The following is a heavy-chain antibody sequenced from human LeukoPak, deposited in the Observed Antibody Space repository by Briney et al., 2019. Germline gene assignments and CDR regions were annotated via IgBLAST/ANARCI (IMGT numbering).Heavy chain of an antibody. D-gene: IGHD3-22*01. Sequence: KASETLSLTCAVYGGSFSGYYWSWIRQPPGKGLEWIGEINHSGSTNYNPSLKSRVTISVDTSKNQFSLKLSSVTAADTAVYYCARGSAEYYYDSCGYLINGAFDIWGQGTMVTVSS. J-gene: IGHJ3*02. CDR2: INHSGST. CDR1: GGSFSGYY. CDR3: ARGSAEYYYDSCGYLINGAFDI. V-gene: IGHV4-34*01.